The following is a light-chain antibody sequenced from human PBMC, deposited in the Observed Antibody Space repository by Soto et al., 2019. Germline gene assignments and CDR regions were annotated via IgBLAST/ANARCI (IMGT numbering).Light chain of an antibody. Sequence: QSVLTQPASVSGYPGQSITISCTGRSSDVGGYNYVSWYQQHPGKAPKFMIYEVSRRPSGVSNRFSGSKSGNTASLTVSGLQAEDEDDYYCSSYTTSNTYVFGTATKVTV. V-gene: IGLV2-14*01. J-gene: IGLJ1*01. CDR3: SSYTTSNTYV. CDR1: SSDVGGYNY. CDR2: EVS.